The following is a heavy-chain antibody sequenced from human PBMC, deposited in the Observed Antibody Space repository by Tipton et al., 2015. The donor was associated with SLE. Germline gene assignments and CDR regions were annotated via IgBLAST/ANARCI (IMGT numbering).Heavy chain of an antibody. J-gene: IGHJ3*02. CDR2: IYYSGST. Sequence: TLSLTCTVSGGSISSHYWSWIRQPPGKGLEWIGYIYYSGSTNYNPSLKSRVTISVDTSKNQFSLKLSSVTAADTAVYYCARRLFDRLDIWGQGTMVTVSS. CDR3: ARRLFDRLDI. CDR1: GGSISSHY. V-gene: IGHV4-59*11. D-gene: IGHD3-9*01.